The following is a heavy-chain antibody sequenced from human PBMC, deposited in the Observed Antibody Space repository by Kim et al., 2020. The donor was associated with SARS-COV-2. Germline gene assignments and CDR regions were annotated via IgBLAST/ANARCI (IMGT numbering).Heavy chain of an antibody. Sequence: GGSLRLSCAASGFTFSSYAMHWVRQAPGKGLEWVAVISYDGSNKYYADSVKGRFTISRDNSKNTLYLQMNSLRAEDTAVYYCARDLLRTRSRRVAVAGIGFDYWGQGTLVTVSS. V-gene: IGHV3-30*04. D-gene: IGHD6-19*01. CDR2: ISYDGSNK. CDR3: ARDLLRTRSRRVAVAGIGFDY. J-gene: IGHJ4*02. CDR1: GFTFSSYA.